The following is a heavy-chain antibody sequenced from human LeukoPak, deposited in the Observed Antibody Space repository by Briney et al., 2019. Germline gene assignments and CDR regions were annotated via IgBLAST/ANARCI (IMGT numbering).Heavy chain of an antibody. D-gene: IGHD3-3*01. Sequence: GGSLRLSCAASGFTFSSYSMNWVRQAPGKGLVWVSYISDSGTTIYYADSVKGRFTISRSSAWSSLYLQMSSLRAEDTAVYYCARRTTIFGVGYYMDVWGKGTTVTVSS. CDR3: ARRTTIFGVGYYMDV. CDR2: ISDSGTTI. V-gene: IGHV3-48*01. CDR1: GFTFSSYS. J-gene: IGHJ6*03.